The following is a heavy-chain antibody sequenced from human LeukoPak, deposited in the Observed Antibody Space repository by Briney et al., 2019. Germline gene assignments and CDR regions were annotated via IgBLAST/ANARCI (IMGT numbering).Heavy chain of an antibody. J-gene: IGHJ6*03. D-gene: IGHD6-19*01. V-gene: IGHV4-34*01. Sequence: KSSETLSLTCAVYGGSFSGYYWSWIRQPPGKGLEWSGEINHSGSTNCNPSLKSRVTISVDTSKNQFSLKLSSVTAADTAVYYCARHRRGSGWYRGYYMDVWGKGTTVTISS. CDR2: INHSGST. CDR1: GGSFSGYY. CDR3: ARHRRGSGWYRGYYMDV.